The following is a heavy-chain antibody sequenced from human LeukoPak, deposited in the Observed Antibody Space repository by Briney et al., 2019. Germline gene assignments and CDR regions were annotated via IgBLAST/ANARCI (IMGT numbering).Heavy chain of an antibody. CDR1: GGSFSGYC. Sequence: SETLSFTCAVYGGSFSGYCWSWIRQPPGKGLEWIGEINHSGSTNYNPSLKSRVTISVDTSKNQFSLKLSSVTAADTAVYYCARRPYYDFWSGYNGWGQGTLVTVSS. CDR2: INHSGST. V-gene: IGHV4-34*01. D-gene: IGHD3-3*01. CDR3: ARRPYYDFWSGYNG. J-gene: IGHJ4*02.